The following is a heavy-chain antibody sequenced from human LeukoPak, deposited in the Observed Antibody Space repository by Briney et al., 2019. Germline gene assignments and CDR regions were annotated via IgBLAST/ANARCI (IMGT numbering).Heavy chain of an antibody. CDR1: GFTFSSYS. CDR3: ARDTSGYCSTSRCYGSWYFDL. Sequence: PGGSLRLSCAAPGFTFSSYSMNWVRQAPGKGLEWVSSISSSSSYIYYADSVKGRFTISRDNAKNSLYLQMNSLGAEDTAVYYCARDTSGYCSTSRCYGSWYFDLWGRGTLVTVSS. CDR2: ISSSSSYI. V-gene: IGHV3-21*04. J-gene: IGHJ2*01. D-gene: IGHD2-2*01.